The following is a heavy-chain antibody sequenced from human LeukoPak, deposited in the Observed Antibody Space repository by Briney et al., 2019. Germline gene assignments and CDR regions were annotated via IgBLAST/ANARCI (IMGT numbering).Heavy chain of an antibody. Sequence: AASVKVSCKASGYTFTSYGISWVRQATGQGLEWMGWISAYNGNTNYAQKLQGRVTMTTDTSTSTAYMELRSLRSDDTAVYYCARANPNHYDFWSGYYTSWFDPWGQGTLVTVSS. CDR3: ARANPNHYDFWSGYYTSWFDP. CDR1: GYTFTSYG. D-gene: IGHD3-3*01. CDR2: ISAYNGNT. V-gene: IGHV1-18*01. J-gene: IGHJ5*02.